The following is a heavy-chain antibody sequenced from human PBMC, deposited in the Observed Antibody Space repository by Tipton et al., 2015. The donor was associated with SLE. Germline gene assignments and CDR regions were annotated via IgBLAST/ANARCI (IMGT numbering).Heavy chain of an antibody. J-gene: IGHJ5*02. D-gene: IGHD2-2*01. V-gene: IGHV4-31*03. CDR2: IYNTVNT. CDR1: GGSINSSDYS. CDR3: ARFGRSAAMDWFDR. Sequence: TLSLTCIVSGGSINSSDYSWAWIRQPPGKGLEWIGYIYNTVNTYYNPSLTSRVTISDDTSKNQFSLTLSSVTAADTAIYYCARFGRSAAMDWFDRWGQGTLVTVSS.